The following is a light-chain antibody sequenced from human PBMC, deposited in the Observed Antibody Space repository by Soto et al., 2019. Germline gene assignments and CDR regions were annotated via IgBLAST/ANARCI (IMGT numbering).Light chain of an antibody. J-gene: IGLJ2*01. CDR2: DVS. Sequence: QSALTQPASVSGSPGQSITISCTGASSDVGGYNYVSWYQQHPGKAPKLMIYDVSSRPSGVSNRFSGSKSGNTASLTISGLQAEDEDDYYCSSYTSSSTPVVFGGGTKLTVL. CDR1: SSDVGGYNY. CDR3: SSYTSSSTPVV. V-gene: IGLV2-14*01.